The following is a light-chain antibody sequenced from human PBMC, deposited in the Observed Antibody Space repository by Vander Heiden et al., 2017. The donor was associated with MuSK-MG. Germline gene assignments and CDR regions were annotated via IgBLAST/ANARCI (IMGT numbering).Light chain of an antibody. CDR1: QNIDNY. CDR3: QQSYSVRT. V-gene: IGKV1-39*01. Sequence: DIQMTQSPSSLSASVGDRVTITCRASQNIDNYLNWYQQRHGKAPHLLIFAASTLQSGVPSRFSAYGSGTDFSFTISSLQPEDFATYYCQQSYSVRTFGQGTKVEIK. CDR2: AAS. J-gene: IGKJ1*01.